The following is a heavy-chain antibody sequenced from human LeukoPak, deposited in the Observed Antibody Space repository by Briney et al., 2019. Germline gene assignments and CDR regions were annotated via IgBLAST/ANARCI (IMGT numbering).Heavy chain of an antibody. CDR2: INPNSGGT. J-gene: IGHJ4*02. Sequence: ASVKVSCTASGYTFTGYYMHWVRQAPGQGLEWMGWINPNSGGTNYAQNFQGRVTMTRDTSISTAYMELSRLRSDDTAVYCCARGAIVVIPAAAHFDYWGQGTLVTVSS. CDR3: ARGAIVVIPAAAHFDY. V-gene: IGHV1-2*02. D-gene: IGHD2-2*01. CDR1: GYTFTGYY.